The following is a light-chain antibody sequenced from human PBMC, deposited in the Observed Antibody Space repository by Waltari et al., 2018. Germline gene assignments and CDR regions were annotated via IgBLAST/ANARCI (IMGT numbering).Light chain of an antibody. V-gene: IGKV3-15*01. Sequence: EIEMTQSPATLSVSPGERATVSCRASQSVGNKLAWYQQKPGQAPRLLFYDASTRATCIPVRFSGSGSGTEFTLTISSLQSEDFAVYYCQQSNNWPYTFGQGTKLEIK. CDR2: DAS. CDR1: QSVGNK. J-gene: IGKJ2*01. CDR3: QQSNNWPYT.